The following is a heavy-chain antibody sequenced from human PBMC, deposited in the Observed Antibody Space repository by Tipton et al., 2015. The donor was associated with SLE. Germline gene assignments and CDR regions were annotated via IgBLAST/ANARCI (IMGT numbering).Heavy chain of an antibody. D-gene: IGHD1-26*01. V-gene: IGHV4-59*11. CDR3: ARGHSGSYYFDY. Sequence: TLSLTCTVSGDSISRHYWTWIRQPPGKGLEWIGYVYDTGNTHYDPSLKSRSTISIDTSKNQFSLRLSSVTAADTAVYYCARGHSGSYYFDYWGQGTPVTVSS. CDR1: GDSISRHY. J-gene: IGHJ4*02. CDR2: VYDTGNT.